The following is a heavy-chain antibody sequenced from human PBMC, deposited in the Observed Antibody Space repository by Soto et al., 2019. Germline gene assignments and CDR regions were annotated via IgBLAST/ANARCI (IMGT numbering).Heavy chain of an antibody. CDR2: INAGNGNT. Sequence: QVQLVQSGAEVKKPGASVKVSCKASGYTFTSYAMHWVRQAPGQRLEWMGWINAGNGNTKYSQKFQGRVTITRDTSASTAYVELSSLRSEDTAVYYWAREGYYDSSGYLSIWGQGTMVTVSS. V-gene: IGHV1-3*01. D-gene: IGHD3-22*01. CDR1: GYTFTSYA. CDR3: AREGYYDSSGYLSI. J-gene: IGHJ3*02.